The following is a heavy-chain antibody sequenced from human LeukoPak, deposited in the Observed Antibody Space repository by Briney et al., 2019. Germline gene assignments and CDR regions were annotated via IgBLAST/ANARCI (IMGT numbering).Heavy chain of an antibody. Sequence: GALRLSCASSGFTFSSYSMNWLRHAPGKGLEWVSTISSSSSYIYYADSVKGRFTISRDNAKNSLYLQMNSLRAEDTAVYYGARQIWFGELSDGMDVWGQGTTVTVSS. CDR2: ISSSSSYI. V-gene: IGHV3-21*01. J-gene: IGHJ6*02. D-gene: IGHD3-10*01. CDR1: GFTFSSYS. CDR3: ARQIWFGELSDGMDV.